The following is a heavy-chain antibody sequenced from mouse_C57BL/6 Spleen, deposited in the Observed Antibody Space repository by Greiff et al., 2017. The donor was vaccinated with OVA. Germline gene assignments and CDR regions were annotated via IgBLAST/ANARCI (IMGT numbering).Heavy chain of an antibody. D-gene: IGHD4-1*01. Sequence: VQLQQSGPVLVKPGASVKMSCKASGYTFTDYYMNWVKQSHGKSLEWIGVINPYNGGTSYNQKFKGKATLTVDKSSSTAYMELNSLTSEDSAVYYCARGQDWSYFDYWGQGTTLTVSS. V-gene: IGHV1-19*01. CDR3: ARGQDWSYFDY. CDR1: GYTFTDYY. J-gene: IGHJ2*01. CDR2: INPYNGGT.